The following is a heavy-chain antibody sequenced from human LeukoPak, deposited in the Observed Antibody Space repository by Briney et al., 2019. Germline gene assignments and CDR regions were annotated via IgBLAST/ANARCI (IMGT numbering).Heavy chain of an antibody. D-gene: IGHD6-19*01. V-gene: IGHV4-38-2*01. CDR3: ARKKQWLPFDY. CDR2: IYYSGST. J-gene: IGHJ4*02. Sequence: KPSETLSLTCAVSGYSISSGYYWGWIRQPPGKGLEWIGYIYYSGSTNYNPSLKSRVTISVDTSKNQFSLKLSSVTAADTAVYYCARKKQWLPFDYWGQGTLVTVSS. CDR1: GYSISSGYY.